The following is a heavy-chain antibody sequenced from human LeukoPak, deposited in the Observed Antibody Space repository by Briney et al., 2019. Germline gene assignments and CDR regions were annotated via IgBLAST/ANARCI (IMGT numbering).Heavy chain of an antibody. Sequence: SETLSLTCTVSGGSISSSSYYWGWIRQPPGKGLEWIGSIYYSGSTYYNPSLKSRVTISVDTSKNQFSLKLSSVTAADTAVYYCARAGYPLLYYYYGMDVWGQGTTVTVSS. D-gene: IGHD5-18*01. CDR2: IYYSGST. V-gene: IGHV4-39*01. CDR3: ARAGYPLLYYYYGMDV. J-gene: IGHJ6*02. CDR1: GGSISSSSYY.